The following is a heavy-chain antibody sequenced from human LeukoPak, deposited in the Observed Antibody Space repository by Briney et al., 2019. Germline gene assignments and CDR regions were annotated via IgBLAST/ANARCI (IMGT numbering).Heavy chain of an antibody. V-gene: IGHV3-74*01. Sequence: GGSLRLSCAASGFTFSNYWMYWVRQAPGKGLVGVSRINTDGSRTNYADSVKGRFTISRDNAKNTLYLQMNSLRAEDTAVYYCARDQSYYGSGSYSNWGQGTLVTVSS. D-gene: IGHD3-10*01. J-gene: IGHJ4*02. CDR3: ARDQSYYGSGSYSN. CDR2: INTDGSRT. CDR1: GFTFSNYW.